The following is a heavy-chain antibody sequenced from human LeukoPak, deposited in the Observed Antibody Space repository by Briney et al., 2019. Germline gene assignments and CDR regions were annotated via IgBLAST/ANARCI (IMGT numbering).Heavy chain of an antibody. CDR1: GYTFTGYY. CDR3: ARSPGHNWFDP. CDR2: INPNSGGT. J-gene: IGHJ5*02. Sequence: ASVKVSCKASGYTFTGYYMHWVRQAPGQGLEWMGWINPNSGGTNHAQKFQGRVTMTRDTSISTAYMELSRLRSDDTAVYYCARSPGHNWFDPWGQGTLVTVSS. V-gene: IGHV1-2*02.